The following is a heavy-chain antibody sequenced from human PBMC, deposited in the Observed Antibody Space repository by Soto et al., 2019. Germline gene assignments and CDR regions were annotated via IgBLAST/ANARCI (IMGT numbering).Heavy chain of an antibody. J-gene: IGHJ4*02. V-gene: IGHV4-39*01. CDR3: ARHAKTAMVTPWYYFDY. CDR2: IYYSGST. CDR1: GGSISSSSYY. Sequence: PSETLSLTCTVSGGSISSSSYYWGWIRQPPGKGLEWIGSIYYSGSTYYNPSLKSRVTISVDTSKNQFSLKLSSVTAADTAVYYCARHAKTAMVTPWYYFDYWGQGTLVTVSS. D-gene: IGHD5-18*01.